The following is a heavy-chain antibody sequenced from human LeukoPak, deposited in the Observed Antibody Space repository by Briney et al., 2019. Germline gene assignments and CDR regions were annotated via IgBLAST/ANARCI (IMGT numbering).Heavy chain of an antibody. CDR1: GGSISSYY. J-gene: IGHJ6*03. D-gene: IGHD6-13*01. Sequence: SDTLSLTCTVSGGSISSYYWSWIWQPPGKGLEWIGYIYTRGSTKYNPSLKSRVTISVDMSKNQFSLKLSSVTAADTAVYYCARLVSSSYGDYYYYYMDVWGKGTTVTVSS. CDR2: IYTRGST. V-gene: IGHV4-4*09. CDR3: ARLVSSSYGDYYYYYMDV.